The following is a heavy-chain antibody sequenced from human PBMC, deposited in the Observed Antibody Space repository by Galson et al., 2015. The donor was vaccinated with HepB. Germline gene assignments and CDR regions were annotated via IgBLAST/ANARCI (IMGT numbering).Heavy chain of an antibody. CDR2: IGSSGTI. V-gene: IGHV3-23*01. Sequence: SLRLSCAASGFTISDYGIDWVRLPPGKGLEWVSGIGSSGTIYYTDSEKGRFTISRDNSKNTVYLQMDSLSAEDTAQYYCAVNMRRGTSDYWGQGTLVTVSS. D-gene: IGHD1-1*01. CDR1: GFTISDYG. CDR3: AVNMRRGTSDY. J-gene: IGHJ4*02.